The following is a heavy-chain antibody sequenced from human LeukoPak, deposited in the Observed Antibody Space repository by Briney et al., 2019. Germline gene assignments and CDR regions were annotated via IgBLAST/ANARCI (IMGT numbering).Heavy chain of an antibody. CDR2: TYYRSKWRN. CDR1: GDSFSSNSAS. Sequence: SQTLSLTCAISGDSFSSNSASWNWIRQSPSRGLEWLGRTYYRSKWRNDYAVSVKSRITISPDTSKNQFSLQLNSVTPEDTAVYYCARDYYGDYGLDYWGQGTLVTVSS. J-gene: IGHJ4*02. D-gene: IGHD4-17*01. V-gene: IGHV6-1*01. CDR3: ARDYYGDYGLDY.